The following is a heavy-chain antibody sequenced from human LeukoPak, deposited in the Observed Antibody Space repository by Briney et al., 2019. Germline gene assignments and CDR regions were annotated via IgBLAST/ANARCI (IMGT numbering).Heavy chain of an antibody. V-gene: IGHV3-33*01. Sequence: PGRSLRLSCAASGFTFSSYGMHWVRQAPGKGLEWVAVIWYDGSNKYYADSVKGRFTISRDNSKNTLYLQMNSLRAEDTAVYYCARELLAAAGSSYFDYWGQGTLVTVSP. CDR2: IWYDGSNK. CDR3: ARELLAAAGSSYFDY. J-gene: IGHJ4*02. D-gene: IGHD6-13*01. CDR1: GFTFSSYG.